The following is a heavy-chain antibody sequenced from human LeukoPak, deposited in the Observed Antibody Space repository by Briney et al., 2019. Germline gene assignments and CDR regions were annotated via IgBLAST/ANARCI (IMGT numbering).Heavy chain of an antibody. CDR1: GFTFSSYS. Sequence: GGSLRLSCAASGFTFSSYSMNWVRQAPGKGLEWVSSISSSSSYIYYADSVKGRFTISRDNAKNSLYLQMNSLRAEDTAVYYCARALRGGSPAYFDYWGQGTLVTVSS. CDR2: ISSSSSYI. D-gene: IGHD1-26*01. J-gene: IGHJ4*02. CDR3: ARALRGGSPAYFDY. V-gene: IGHV3-21*01.